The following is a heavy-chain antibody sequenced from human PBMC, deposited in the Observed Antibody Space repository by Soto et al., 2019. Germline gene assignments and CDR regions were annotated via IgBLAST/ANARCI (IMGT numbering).Heavy chain of an antibody. Sequence: QVQLGQSGAEVKKPGASVKVSCKTSGYTFSNYGIAWVRQAPGQGLEWMGWISVYSYNTNYAQKLQGRVTMTRDISTSTAYMELRSLISDDTAVYYCARGGGYYGSGTYPFDYWGQGTLVTVSS. J-gene: IGHJ4*02. CDR3: ARGGGYYGSGTYPFDY. D-gene: IGHD3-10*01. V-gene: IGHV1-18*01. CDR2: ISVYSYNT. CDR1: GYTFSNYG.